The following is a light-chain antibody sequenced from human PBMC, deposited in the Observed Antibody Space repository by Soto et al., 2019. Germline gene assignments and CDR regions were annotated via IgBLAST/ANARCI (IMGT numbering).Light chain of an antibody. CDR2: GAS. J-gene: IGKJ5*01. CDR1: QSVSNNY. V-gene: IGKV3-20*01. Sequence: EIVLTQSPGTLSLSPGERATLSCRASQSVSNNYLAWYQQKPGQAPRLLIYGASSRATGIPDRFSGSGFGTDFTLTISRLEPEDFALYYCQHYAGGSRITFGQGTRLEIK. CDR3: QHYAGGSRIT.